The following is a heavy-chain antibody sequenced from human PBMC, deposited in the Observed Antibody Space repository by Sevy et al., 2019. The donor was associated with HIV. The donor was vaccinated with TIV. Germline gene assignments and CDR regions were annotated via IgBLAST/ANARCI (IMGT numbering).Heavy chain of an antibody. D-gene: IGHD3-10*01. J-gene: IGHJ6*02. CDR1: GFTFDNNA. CDR3: AKVYYYDSGTVIPRGMAV. CDR2: ISGSGLST. Sequence: GGSLRLSCAASGFTFDNNAMYWVRQAPGKGLEWVSAISGSGLSTNYAASVRGRFTISRDISKTTLYFQMNSLRAEDTAVYYCAKVYYYDSGTVIPRGMAVWGQRTTVTVSS. V-gene: IGHV3-23*01.